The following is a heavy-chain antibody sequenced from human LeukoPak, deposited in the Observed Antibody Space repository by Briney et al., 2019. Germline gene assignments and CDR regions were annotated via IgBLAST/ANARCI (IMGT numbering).Heavy chain of an antibody. CDR1: GYTFTGYY. J-gene: IGHJ4*02. V-gene: IGHV1-2*02. Sequence: GASVKVSCKASGYTFTGYYMHWVRQAPGQGLEWIGWINPNSGGTNYAQKFQGRVTMTRDTSISTAYMDLSRLRSDDTAVYYCARGDYTRGGVFDYWGQGTLVTVSS. CDR3: ARGDYTRGGVFDY. CDR2: INPNSGGT. D-gene: IGHD3-3*01.